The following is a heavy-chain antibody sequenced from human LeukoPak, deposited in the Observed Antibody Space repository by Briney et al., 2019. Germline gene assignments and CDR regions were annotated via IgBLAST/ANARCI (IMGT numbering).Heavy chain of an antibody. Sequence: GGSLRLSCAASGFTFSSYAMHWVRQAPGKGLEWVAVISYDGSNKYYADSVKGRFTISRDNSKNTLYLQMNSLRAEDTAVNYCARDPYIVVVPAAPGDWGQGTLVTVSS. D-gene: IGHD2-2*01. CDR3: ARDPYIVVVPAAPGD. CDR1: GFTFSSYA. CDR2: ISYDGSNK. J-gene: IGHJ4*02. V-gene: IGHV3-30-3*01.